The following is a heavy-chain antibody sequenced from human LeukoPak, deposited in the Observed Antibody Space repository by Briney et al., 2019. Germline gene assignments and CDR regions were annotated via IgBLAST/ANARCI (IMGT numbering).Heavy chain of an antibody. V-gene: IGHV4-59*01. CDR2: IYYSGST. Sequence: SETLSLTCTVSGGSISSYYWSWIRQPPGKGLEWIGYIYYSGSTNYNPSLKSRVTISVDTSKNQFSLKLSSVTAADTAVYYCARDRGSSWRYDAFDIWGQGTMVTVSS. CDR1: GGSISSYY. J-gene: IGHJ3*02. D-gene: IGHD6-13*01. CDR3: ARDRGSSWRYDAFDI.